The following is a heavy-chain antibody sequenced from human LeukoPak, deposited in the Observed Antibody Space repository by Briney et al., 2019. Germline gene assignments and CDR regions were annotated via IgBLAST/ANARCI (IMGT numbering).Heavy chain of an antibody. D-gene: IGHD2-2*01. CDR1: GGSISSSSYY. Sequence: SETLSLTCTVSGGSISSSSYYWGWIRQPPGKGLEWIGSIYYSGSTYYNPSLKSRVTLSVDTSKNQFSLKLSSVTAADTAVYYCARGRHRYCSSTSCYADRDYSYYMDVWGKGTTVTVSS. V-gene: IGHV4-39*01. CDR2: IYYSGST. J-gene: IGHJ6*03. CDR3: ARGRHRYCSSTSCYADRDYSYYMDV.